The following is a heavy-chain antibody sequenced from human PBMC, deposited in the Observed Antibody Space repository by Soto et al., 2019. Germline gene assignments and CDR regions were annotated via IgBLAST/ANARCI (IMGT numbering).Heavy chain of an antibody. D-gene: IGHD3-9*01. V-gene: IGHV3-30*18. Sequence: GGSLRRSCAASGFTFSSYGMHCVRQAPGKGLEWVAVISYDGSNKYYADSVKGRFTISRDNSKNTLYLQMNSLRAEDTAVYYCAKALRYDILTGYSPGEFYYGMDVWGQGTTVTVS. CDR3: AKALRYDILTGYSPGEFYYGMDV. J-gene: IGHJ6*02. CDR2: ISYDGSNK. CDR1: GFTFSSYG.